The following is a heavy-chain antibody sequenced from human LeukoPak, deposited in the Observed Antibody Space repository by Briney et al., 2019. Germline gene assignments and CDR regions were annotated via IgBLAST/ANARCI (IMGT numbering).Heavy chain of an antibody. CDR3: AKDRRPTVSGGYFDL. CDR1: GFTFSSYG. V-gene: IGHV3-30*02. J-gene: IGHJ2*01. CDR2: IRHDGSNK. D-gene: IGHD3-10*01. Sequence: GGSLRLSCAASGFTFSSYGMHWVRQAPGKGLEWVAFIRHDGSNKYYADSVKGRFTISRDNAKNSLYLRMNSLRAEDTALYYCAKDRRPTVSGGYFDLWGRGTLVIVSS.